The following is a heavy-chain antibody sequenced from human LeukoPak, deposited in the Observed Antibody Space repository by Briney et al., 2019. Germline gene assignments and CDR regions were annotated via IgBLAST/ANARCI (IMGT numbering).Heavy chain of an antibody. D-gene: IGHD3-10*01. CDR3: AGITIVRGPNWFDP. J-gene: IGHJ5*02. CDR2: INPNSGGT. CDR1: GYTFTGYY. V-gene: IGHV1-2*02. Sequence: GASVKVSCKASGYTFTGYYMHWVRQAPGQGLEWMGWINPNSGGTNYAQKFQGRVTMTRDTSISTAYMELSRLRSDDTAVYYCAGITIVRGPNWFDPWGQGTLVTVSS.